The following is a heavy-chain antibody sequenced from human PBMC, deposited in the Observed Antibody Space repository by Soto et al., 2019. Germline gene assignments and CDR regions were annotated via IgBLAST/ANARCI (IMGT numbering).Heavy chain of an antibody. CDR2: ISGSGGST. Sequence: GGSLRLSCAASGFTFSSYAMSWVRQAPGKGLEWVSAISGSGGSTYYADSVKGRFTISRDNSKNTLYLQMNSLRAEDTAEYYCVVVVAAAGQLDYWGQGTLVTVSS. CDR3: VVVVAAAGQLDY. D-gene: IGHD2-15*01. CDR1: GFTFSSYA. J-gene: IGHJ4*02. V-gene: IGHV3-23*01.